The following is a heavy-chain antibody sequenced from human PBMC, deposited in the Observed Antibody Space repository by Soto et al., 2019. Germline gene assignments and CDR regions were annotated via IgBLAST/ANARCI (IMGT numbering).Heavy chain of an antibody. Sequence: EVQLVESGGGLVQPGGSLRLSCAASGFTFSSYSMNWVRQAPGKGLEWVSYISTSSSTIYYPDSVKGLFTISRDNAKNSLYLQINSLRAEDTAVYYCARGAYYYDSSGLSYWGQGTLVTVSS. CDR1: GFTFSSYS. V-gene: IGHV3-48*01. J-gene: IGHJ4*02. CDR2: ISTSSSTI. CDR3: ARGAYYYDSSGLSY. D-gene: IGHD3-22*01.